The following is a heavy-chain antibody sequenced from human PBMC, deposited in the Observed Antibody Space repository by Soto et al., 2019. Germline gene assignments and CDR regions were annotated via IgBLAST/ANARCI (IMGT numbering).Heavy chain of an antibody. CDR1: GFTFSSYA. Sequence: GGSLRLSCAASGFTFSSYAMSWVRQAPGKGLEWVSAISGSGGSTYYADSVKGRFTISRDNSKNTLYLQMNSLRAEDTAVYYCARAYCSSTRCYDAFDIWGQGTMVTVSS. J-gene: IGHJ3*02. D-gene: IGHD2-2*01. CDR2: ISGSGGST. CDR3: ARAYCSSTRCYDAFDI. V-gene: IGHV3-23*01.